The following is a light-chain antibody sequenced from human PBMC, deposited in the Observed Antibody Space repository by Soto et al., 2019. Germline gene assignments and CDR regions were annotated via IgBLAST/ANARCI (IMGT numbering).Light chain of an antibody. Sequence: QSVLTQPPSASGTPGQRVTISCSGTSSNIGSNYVYWYQQLPGTAPKLLIYSTNQRPSGVPDQFSASKSGTSASLAISGLRLEDEAEYDCAARDYTLSVPNWVFGGGTKLTVL. CDR2: STN. CDR3: AARDYTLSVPNWV. CDR1: SSNIGSNY. V-gene: IGLV1-47*02. J-gene: IGLJ3*02.